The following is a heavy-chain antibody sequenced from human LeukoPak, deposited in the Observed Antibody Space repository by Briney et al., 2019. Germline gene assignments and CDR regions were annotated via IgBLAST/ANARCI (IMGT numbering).Heavy chain of an antibody. CDR2: ISGSGGST. J-gene: IGHJ4*02. CDR1: GFTFSSYA. D-gene: IGHD6-19*01. CDR3: AKDLAQYSSGWWRRINFDY. Sequence: GSLRLSCAASGFTFSSYAMSWVRQAPGKGLEWVSAISGSGGSTYYADSVKGRFTISRDNSKNTLYLQMNSLRAEDTAVYYCAKDLAQYSSGWWRRINFDYWGQGTLVTVSS. V-gene: IGHV3-23*01.